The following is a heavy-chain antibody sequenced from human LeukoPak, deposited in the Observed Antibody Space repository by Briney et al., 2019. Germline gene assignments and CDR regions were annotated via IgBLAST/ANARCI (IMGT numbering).Heavy chain of an antibody. CDR3: ARDVTMIVAD. CDR1: GFTFSSYS. D-gene: IGHD3-22*01. Sequence: PGGSLRLSCVASGFTFSSYSMNWVRQAPGKGLEWVSSISSSSSYIYYADSVKGRFTISRDDAKNSLYLQMNSLRAEDTAVYYCARDVTMIVADWGQGTLVTVSS. V-gene: IGHV3-21*01. J-gene: IGHJ4*02. CDR2: ISSSSSYI.